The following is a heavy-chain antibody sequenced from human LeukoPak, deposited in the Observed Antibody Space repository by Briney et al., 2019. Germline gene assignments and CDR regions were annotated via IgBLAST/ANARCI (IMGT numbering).Heavy chain of an antibody. CDR1: GGSISSSSYY. CDR2: IYYSGST. D-gene: IGHD5-18*01. CDR3: ARRTVDTAMGNDY. Sequence: SETLSLTCTVSGGSISSSSYYWGWIRQPPGKGLEWIGSIYYSGSTYYNPSLKSRFTISVDTSKNQFSLKLSSVTAADTAVYYCARRTVDTAMGNDYWGQGTLVTVSS. V-gene: IGHV4-39*01. J-gene: IGHJ4*02.